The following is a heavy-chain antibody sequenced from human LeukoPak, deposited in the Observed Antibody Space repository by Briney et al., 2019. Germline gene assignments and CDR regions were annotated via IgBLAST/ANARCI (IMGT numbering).Heavy chain of an antibody. CDR1: GFTFDDYG. V-gene: IGHV3-20*04. J-gene: IGHJ4*02. Sequence: PGGSLRLSCAASGFTFDDYGMSWVRQAPGKGLEWVCGINWNGGSTGYADSVKGRFTISRDNAKNSVYLQMNSLRAEDTALYYCARDERFGESLYYFDYWGQGTLVTVSS. CDR3: ARDERFGESLYYFDY. D-gene: IGHD3-10*01. CDR2: INWNGGST.